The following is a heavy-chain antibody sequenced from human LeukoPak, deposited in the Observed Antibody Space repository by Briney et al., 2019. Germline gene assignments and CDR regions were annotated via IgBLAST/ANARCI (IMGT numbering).Heavy chain of an antibody. J-gene: IGHJ4*02. CDR2: ISGSGGST. Sequence: GGSLRLSCAASGFTFSSYAMSWVRRAPGKGLEGGSAISGSGGSTYYADSVKGRFTISRDNAKNTLYLQMNSLRAEDTAVYYCARDSRVAAKAHDYWGQGTLVTVSS. V-gene: IGHV3-23*01. CDR3: ARDSRVAAKAHDY. CDR1: GFTFSSYA. D-gene: IGHD2-15*01.